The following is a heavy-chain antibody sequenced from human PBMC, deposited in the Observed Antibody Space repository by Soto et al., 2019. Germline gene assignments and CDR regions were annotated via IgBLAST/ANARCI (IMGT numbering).Heavy chain of an antibody. D-gene: IGHD6-19*01. CDR2: IIPIFGTA. V-gene: IGHV1-69*06. Sequence: VASVKVSCKASGGTFSSYAISWVRQAPGQGLEWMGGIIPIFGTANYAQKFQGRVTITADKSTSTAYMELSSLRSEDTAVYYYARTSIAVAGTYYYYGMDVWGQGTTVTVSS. J-gene: IGHJ6*02. CDR3: ARTSIAVAGTYYYYGMDV. CDR1: GGTFSSYA.